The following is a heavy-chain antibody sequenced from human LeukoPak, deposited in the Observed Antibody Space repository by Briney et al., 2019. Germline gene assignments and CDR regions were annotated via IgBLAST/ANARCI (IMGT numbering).Heavy chain of an antibody. V-gene: IGHV4-59*01. Sequence: SETLSLTCTVSGGSISSYYWSWIRQPPGKGLEWIGYIYYSGSTNYNPSLKSRVTISVDTSKNQSSLKLSSVTAADTAVYYCARVRRIAAAGPYYYYYYMDVWGKGTTVTVSS. J-gene: IGHJ6*03. CDR2: IYYSGST. CDR3: ARVRRIAAAGPYYYYYYMDV. D-gene: IGHD6-13*01. CDR1: GGSISSYY.